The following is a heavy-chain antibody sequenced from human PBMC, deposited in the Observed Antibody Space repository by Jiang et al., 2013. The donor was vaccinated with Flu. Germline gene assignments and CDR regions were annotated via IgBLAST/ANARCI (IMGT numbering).Heavy chain of an antibody. Sequence: RQAPGQGLEWMGWVSLYNGYTNYAQNLQGRLTLTTDASTSTAYMELRSLRSDDTAIYYCARVSGGAPVYYFDYWGQGALVTVSS. D-gene: IGHD2-8*02. V-gene: IGHV1-18*01. CDR2: VSLYNGYT. J-gene: IGHJ4*02. CDR3: ARVSGGAPVYYFDY.